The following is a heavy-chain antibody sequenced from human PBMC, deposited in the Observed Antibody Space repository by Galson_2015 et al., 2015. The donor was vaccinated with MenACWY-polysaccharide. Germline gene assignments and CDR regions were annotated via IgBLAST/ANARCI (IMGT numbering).Heavy chain of an antibody. CDR2: ISTSGST. D-gene: IGHD5-12*01. V-gene: IGHV4-4*07. J-gene: IGHJ4*02. Sequence: SETLSLTCTVSRGSISSYYWSWIRQPAGKGLEWIGRISTSGSTTYHPSLKSRVIMSLDGSDNQFSLNLTSVTAADTAVYYCARVGYRGYDSRFEYWGQGILVAVSS. CDR1: RGSISSYY. CDR3: ARVGYRGYDSRFEY.